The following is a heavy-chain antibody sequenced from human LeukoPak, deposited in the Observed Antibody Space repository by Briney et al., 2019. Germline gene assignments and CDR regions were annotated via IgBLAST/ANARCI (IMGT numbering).Heavy chain of an antibody. CDR2: ISYTGST. D-gene: IGHD3-3*01. Sequence: SETLSLTCTVSVASISRYFWSWIRQPPGKGLEWIGYISYTGSTSYNPSLKSRVTISLDTSKNHFSLRLRSVTAADTAVYYCAKSTPSFDSWDSWGQGTLVTVSS. CDR1: VASISRYF. CDR3: AKSTPSFDSWDS. J-gene: IGHJ4*02. V-gene: IGHV4-59*01.